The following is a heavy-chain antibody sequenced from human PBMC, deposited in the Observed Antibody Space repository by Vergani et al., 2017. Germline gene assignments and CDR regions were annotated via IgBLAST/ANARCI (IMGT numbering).Heavy chain of an antibody. D-gene: IGHD4-17*01. V-gene: IGHV5-10-1*03. Sequence: EVQLVQSGAEVKKPGESLRISCKGSGYSFTSYWISWVRQMPGKGLEWMGRIDPSDSYTNYRPSFQGHVTISADKSISTAYLQWSSLKASDTAMYYCARAGTVTTRYNWFDPWGQGTLVTVSS. CDR3: ARAGTVTTRYNWFDP. J-gene: IGHJ5*02. CDR1: GYSFTSYW. CDR2: IDPSDSYT.